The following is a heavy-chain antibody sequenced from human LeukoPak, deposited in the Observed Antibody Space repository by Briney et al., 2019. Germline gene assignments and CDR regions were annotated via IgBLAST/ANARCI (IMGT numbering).Heavy chain of an antibody. CDR3: AREGGVVPAASSYDYYYMDV. V-gene: IGHV4-4*07. CDR2: IYTIGST. J-gene: IGHJ6*03. Sequence: SETLSLTCTVSGGSISSYYWSWIRQPAGKGLEWIGRIYTIGSTNYNPSLKSRVTMSVDTSKNQFSLKLSSVTAADTAVYYCAREGGVVPAASSYDYYYMDVWGKGTTVTVSS. CDR1: GGSISSYY. D-gene: IGHD2-2*01.